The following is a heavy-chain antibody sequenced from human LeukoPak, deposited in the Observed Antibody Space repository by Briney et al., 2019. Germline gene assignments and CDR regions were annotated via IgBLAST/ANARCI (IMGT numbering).Heavy chain of an antibody. CDR2: IYYSGST. V-gene: IGHV4-39*01. J-gene: IGHJ4*02. Sequence: SETLSLTCTVSGGSISSSSYYWGWIRQPPGKGLEWIGSIYYSGSTYYNPSLKSRVTISVDTSKNQFSLKLSSMTAADTAVYYCARRKDYYDSTNFDYWGQGTLVTVSS. CDR3: ARRKDYYDSTNFDY. D-gene: IGHD3-22*01. CDR1: GGSISSSSYY.